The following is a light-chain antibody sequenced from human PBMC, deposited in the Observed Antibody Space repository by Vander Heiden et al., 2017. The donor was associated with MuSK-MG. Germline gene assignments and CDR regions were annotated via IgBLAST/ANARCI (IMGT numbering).Light chain of an antibody. V-gene: IGKV1-5*03. CDR2: KAS. Sequence: DIQMTQSPSTLSASVRDRVTITCRASQSISSWLAWYQQKPGKAPKLLIYKASSLESRVPSRFSGCGSGTEFTLTIISLQPDDFATYYCQQYNSYPYTFGQGTKMEIK. J-gene: IGKJ2*01. CDR1: QSISSW. CDR3: QQYNSYPYT.